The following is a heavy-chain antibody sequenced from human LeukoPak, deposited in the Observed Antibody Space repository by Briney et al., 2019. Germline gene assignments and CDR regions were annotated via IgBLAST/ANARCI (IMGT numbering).Heavy chain of an antibody. CDR1: GYTFTSYG. J-gene: IGHJ5*02. CDR3: ARDSSGSYYNWFDP. CDR2: ISAYNGNT. D-gene: IGHD1-26*01. Sequence: GASVKVSCKASGYTFTSYGISWVRQAPGQGLEWMGWISAYNGNTNYAQKLQGRVTMTTDTSTSTAYMELSSLRSEDTAVYYCARDSSGSYYNWFDPWGQGTLVTVSS. V-gene: IGHV1-18*01.